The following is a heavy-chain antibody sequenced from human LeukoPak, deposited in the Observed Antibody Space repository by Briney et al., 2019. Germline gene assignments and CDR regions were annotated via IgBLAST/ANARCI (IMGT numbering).Heavy chain of an antibody. CDR1: GYTFTSYD. CDR3: ARDPGVIPVHYMDV. Sequence: ASVKVSCKASGYTFTSYDINWVRQATGQGLEWMGWMNPNSGNTGYAQKFQGRVTITRNTSISTAYMELSSLRSEDTAVYYCARDPGVIPVHYMDVWGKGTTVIVSS. J-gene: IGHJ6*03. V-gene: IGHV1-8*03. CDR2: MNPNSGNT. D-gene: IGHD4-23*01.